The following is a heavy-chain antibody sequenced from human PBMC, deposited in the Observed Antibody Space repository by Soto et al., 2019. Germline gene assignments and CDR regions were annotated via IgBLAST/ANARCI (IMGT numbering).Heavy chain of an antibody. Sequence: EVQLVESGGGLVQPGRSLRLSCAASGFTFHEYAMHWVRQGPGKGLEWVSSISWNSGNIYYAGSVRGRFTISRDNAKSSMYLQMNSLRAEDTALYYCVKDAGAEGAMNWFDPWDQGTLVTVSS. V-gene: IGHV3-9*01. D-gene: IGHD3-16*01. J-gene: IGHJ5*02. CDR2: ISWNSGNI. CDR3: VKDAGAEGAMNWFDP. CDR1: GFTFHEYA.